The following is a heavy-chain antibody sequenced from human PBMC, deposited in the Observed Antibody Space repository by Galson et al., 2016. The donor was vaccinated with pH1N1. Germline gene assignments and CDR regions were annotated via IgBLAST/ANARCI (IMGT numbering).Heavy chain of an antibody. Sequence: SVKVSCKASGYMFASYGISWVRQAPGQGLEWMGWISGHNGNANYAQRLQDRLTMTTDTSTTTAYMELSSLTSADTAVYYCAREGLTYAGGDALDIWGQGTMVTVSS. CDR3: AREGLTYAGGDALDI. CDR2: ISGHNGNA. J-gene: IGHJ3*02. CDR1: GYMFASYG. D-gene: IGHD3-10*01. V-gene: IGHV1-18*01.